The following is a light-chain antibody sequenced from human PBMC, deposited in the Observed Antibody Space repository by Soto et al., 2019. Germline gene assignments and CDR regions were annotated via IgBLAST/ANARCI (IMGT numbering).Light chain of an antibody. J-gene: IGLJ2*01. CDR2: EGS. V-gene: IGLV2-23*03. CDR1: SRDVGSYNL. Sequence: SVLTQPASVSGSPGQSITISCTGTSRDVGSYNLLSWYQQHPGKAPKLMIYEGSKRPSGVSNRFSGSKSGNTASLTSSGLQAEDDADYDCCSSAVSSTFVVFGGGTELTVL. CDR3: CSSAVSSTFVV.